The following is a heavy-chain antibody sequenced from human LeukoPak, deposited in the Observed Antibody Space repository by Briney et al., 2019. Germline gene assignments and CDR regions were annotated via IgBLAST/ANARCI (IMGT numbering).Heavy chain of an antibody. Sequence: SLRLSCATSGFIFSHFAMHWVRQAPGKGLEWVALISYDGTNKYYADSVKGRFTISRDNSNNTLYLQMNSLRAEDTAVYYCAKVGTSWDFDYWGQGTLVAVSS. CDR3: AKVGTSWDFDY. CDR1: GFIFSHFA. D-gene: IGHD6-13*01. J-gene: IGHJ4*02. CDR2: ISYDGTNK. V-gene: IGHV3-30*18.